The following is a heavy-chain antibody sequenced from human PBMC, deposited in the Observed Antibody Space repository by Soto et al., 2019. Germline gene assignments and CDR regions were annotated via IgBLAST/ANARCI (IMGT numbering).Heavy chain of an antibody. CDR1: GYIFVNYG. CDR2: ISPYTGNT. V-gene: IGHV1-18*01. D-gene: IGHD3-16*01. CDR3: VMVDNYVTPTPQDV. J-gene: IGHJ6*02. Sequence: ASVKVSCKASGYIFVNYGIAWVRQAPGQGLEWMGWISPYTGNTHSATKVQGRLTMTTDTSTDTAYMDLGSLTSDDTAVYYCVMVDNYVTPTPQDVWGQGTTVTVS.